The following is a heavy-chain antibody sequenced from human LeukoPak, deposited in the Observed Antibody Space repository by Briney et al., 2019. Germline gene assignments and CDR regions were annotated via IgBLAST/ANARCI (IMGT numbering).Heavy chain of an antibody. V-gene: IGHV4-30-4*01. D-gene: IGHD6-13*01. CDR3: ARLYSSSWYFDY. CDR1: GGSISSGDYY. Sequence: PSQTLSLTCTVSGGSISSGDYYWRWIRQPPGKGLQWIGYIYYSRTTYYNPSLKSRLTISVDTSKNQFSLKVTSVTAADTAVYYCARLYSSSWYFDYWGQGSLVTVSS. CDR2: IYYSRTT. J-gene: IGHJ4*02.